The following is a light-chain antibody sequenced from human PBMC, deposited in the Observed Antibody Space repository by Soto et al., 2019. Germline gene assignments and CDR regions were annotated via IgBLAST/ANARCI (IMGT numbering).Light chain of an antibody. CDR2: QTY. Sequence: EIVLTQSPATLSLSPGERATLSCRASQSVSAYFAWYQKKPRLPPRLLFYQTYNRATGIPARFSGSGSGTDCTLTISSLEPEDFAFYYCLLRSDWPPITFAQGTRLEIK. V-gene: IGKV3-11*01. CDR1: QSVSAY. J-gene: IGKJ5*01. CDR3: LLRSDWPPIT.